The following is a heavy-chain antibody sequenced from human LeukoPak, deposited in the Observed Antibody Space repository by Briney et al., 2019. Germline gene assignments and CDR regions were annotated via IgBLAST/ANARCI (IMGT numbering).Heavy chain of an antibody. D-gene: IGHD6-25*01. J-gene: IGHJ4*02. V-gene: IGHV4-31*03. Sequence: KSSETLSLTCTVSGGSISSGGYFWSWIRQLPGKGLEWVGYTHNRENPDYTPSPRSRATISVDTSKNQISLKGNSVTAADTAVYYCARGRGRLVDYWGQGTLVTVSS. CDR1: GGSISSGGYF. CDR3: ARGRGRLVDY. CDR2: THNRENP.